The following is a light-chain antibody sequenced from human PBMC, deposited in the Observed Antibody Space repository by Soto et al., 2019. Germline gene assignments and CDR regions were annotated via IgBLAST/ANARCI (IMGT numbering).Light chain of an antibody. CDR2: EVT. Sequence: QSVLTQPASVSGSPGQSITISCTGTSGDVGRDELVSWYQQHPGKAPKLVIYEVTKRPSGVSNRFSGSKSGKTASLTISGLQAEDEAHYYCCSYAGGSPVPDVFGTGTKLTVL. J-gene: IGLJ1*01. CDR3: CSYAGGSPVPDV. V-gene: IGLV2-23*02. CDR1: SGDVGRDEL.